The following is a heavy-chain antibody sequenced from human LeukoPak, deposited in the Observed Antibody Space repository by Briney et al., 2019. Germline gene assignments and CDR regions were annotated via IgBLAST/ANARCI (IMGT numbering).Heavy chain of an antibody. CDR1: GYTFTSYG. J-gene: IGHJ4*02. CDR2: SSANNGNT. Sequence: ASVKLSCKASGYTFTSYGISWVRQAPGQGLEWMGWSSANNGNTNYTQKLQSRVTMTTDTSTSTAYMELRSLRSDDTAVYYCARVPTPLLRYFDWSATPLDYWGQGTLVTVSS. D-gene: IGHD3-9*01. V-gene: IGHV1-18*01. CDR3: ARVPTPLLRYFDWSATPLDY.